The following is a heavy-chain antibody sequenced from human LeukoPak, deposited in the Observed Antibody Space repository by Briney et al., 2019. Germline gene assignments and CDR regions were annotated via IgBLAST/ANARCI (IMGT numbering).Heavy chain of an antibody. Sequence: SVKVSCKASGGTFSSYAISWVRQAPGQGLEWMGGIIPIFGTANYAQKFQGRVTITADESASTAYMELSSLRSEDTAVYYCARGDGYNWYYFDYWGQGTLVTVSS. V-gene: IGHV1-69*13. CDR2: IIPIFGTA. CDR1: GGTFSSYA. D-gene: IGHD5-24*01. J-gene: IGHJ4*02. CDR3: ARGDGYNWYYFDY.